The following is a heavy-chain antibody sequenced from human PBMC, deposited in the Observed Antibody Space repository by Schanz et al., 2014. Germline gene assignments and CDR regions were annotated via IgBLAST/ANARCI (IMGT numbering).Heavy chain of an antibody. D-gene: IGHD6-19*01. Sequence: VQLVESGGGVVQPGRSLRLSCAVSGFSVSTHYMSWVRQAPGKGLEWVSSIYINSGSTNYADSVKGRFIISRDSSKNTVYLQMNSLRAEDTALYFCATDYSGGGCHIWGQGTMVTVSS. J-gene: IGHJ3*02. CDR2: IYINSGST. CDR3: ATDYSGGGCHI. CDR1: GFSVSTHY. V-gene: IGHV3-66*02.